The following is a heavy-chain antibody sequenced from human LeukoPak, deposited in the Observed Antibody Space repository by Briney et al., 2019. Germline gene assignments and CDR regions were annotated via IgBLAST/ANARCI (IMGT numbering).Heavy chain of an antibody. CDR3: ARESPQRSGYSYPH. Sequence: ASVKVSCKTSGYTFTSYAVHWVRQAPGQRLEWMGWINAGNGNTQYPQKFQGRVTITRDTSASTAYMELSSLRSEDTAVYYCARESPQRSGYSYPHWGQGTLVTVSS. V-gene: IGHV1-3*01. J-gene: IGHJ4*02. D-gene: IGHD5-18*01. CDR1: GYTFTSYA. CDR2: INAGNGNT.